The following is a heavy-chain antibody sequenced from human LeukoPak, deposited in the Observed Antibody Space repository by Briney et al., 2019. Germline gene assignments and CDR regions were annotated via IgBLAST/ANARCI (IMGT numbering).Heavy chain of an antibody. CDR2: ISSGSNYI. J-gene: IGHJ4*02. D-gene: IGHD3-16*01. Sequence: AGGSLRLSCAASGFTFDDYGMSWVRQAPGKGLEWVSSISSGSNYIYYADSVKGRFTISRDNAKNSLYLQMNTLRAEDTAVYYCARNWGYHDFWGQGTLVTVSS. CDR1: GFTFDDYG. V-gene: IGHV3-21*01. CDR3: ARNWGYHDF.